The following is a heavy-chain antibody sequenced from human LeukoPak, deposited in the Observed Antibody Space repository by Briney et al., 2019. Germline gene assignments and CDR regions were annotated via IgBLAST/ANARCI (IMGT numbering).Heavy chain of an antibody. CDR1: GFTFSSYG. CDR2: ISGSGGST. CDR3: AKDWSRSKKLDAFDI. V-gene: IGHV3-23*01. J-gene: IGHJ3*02. Sequence: PGGTLRLSCAASGFTFSSYGMSWVRQAPGKGLEWVSAISGSGGSTYYADSVKGRSTISRDNSKNTLYLQMNSLRAEDTAVYYCAKDWSRSKKLDAFDIWGQGTMVTVSS. D-gene: IGHD3-3*01.